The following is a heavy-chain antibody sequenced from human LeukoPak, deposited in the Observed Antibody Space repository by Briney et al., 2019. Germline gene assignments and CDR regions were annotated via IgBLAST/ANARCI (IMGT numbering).Heavy chain of an antibody. Sequence: GGSLRLSCAASGFTFSSYAMSWVRQAPGKGLEWVSVIGGSSATTYYADSGKGRFTISRDNSKNMLYLQMSSLRAEDTAVYYCAKARYNSSWYDDWGQGTLVTVSS. CDR3: AKARYNSSWYDD. CDR1: GFTFSSYA. D-gene: IGHD6-13*01. J-gene: IGHJ4*02. V-gene: IGHV3-23*01. CDR2: IGGSSATT.